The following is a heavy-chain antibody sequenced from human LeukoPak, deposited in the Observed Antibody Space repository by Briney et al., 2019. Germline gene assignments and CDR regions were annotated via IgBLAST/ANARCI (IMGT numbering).Heavy chain of an antibody. CDR3: ARVYDGYNSVDY. V-gene: IGHV1-2*02. CDR2: INPNSGGT. D-gene: IGHD5-24*01. CDR1: GYTSTGYY. Sequence: GASVTVSCKASGYTSTGYYMHWVRQAPGQGLEWMGWINPNSGGTNYAQKFQGRVTMTRDTPISTAYMELSRLRSDDTAVYYCARVYDGYNSVDYWGQGTLVTVSS. J-gene: IGHJ4*02.